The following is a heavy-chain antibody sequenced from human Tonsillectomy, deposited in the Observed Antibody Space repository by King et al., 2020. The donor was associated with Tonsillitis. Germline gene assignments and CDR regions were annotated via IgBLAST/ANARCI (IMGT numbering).Heavy chain of an antibody. CDR2: ISWISGSI. CDR3: AKDRPYDSSGYYSGLNAFDI. V-gene: IGHV3-9*01. D-gene: IGHD3-22*01. CDR1: GFTFDDYA. J-gene: IGHJ3*02. Sequence: VQRVESGGGLLQPGRSLRLSCAASGFTFDDYAMHWVRQAPGKGLEWVSGISWISGSISYTDTVKGRFTFSRDNAKNSLYMQMNSLRAEDTALYYCAKDRPYDSSGYYSGLNAFDIWGQGTMVTVSS.